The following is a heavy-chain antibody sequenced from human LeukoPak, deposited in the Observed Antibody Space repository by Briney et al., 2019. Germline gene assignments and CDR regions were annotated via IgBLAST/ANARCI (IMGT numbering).Heavy chain of an antibody. V-gene: IGHV3-9*03. Sequence: GGSLRISCAASGFTFDDYSMHWVRQAPRNGMDRVSGISSNSGSIDHADSVKGRFTISRDNAKRSLYLQMNSLRAEDMALYYCAKDLDGGGAIYDSSGFDYWGQGTLVTVSS. D-gene: IGHD3-22*01. CDR2: ISSNSGSI. CDR3: AKDLDGGGAIYDSSGFDY. CDR1: GFTFDDYS. J-gene: IGHJ4*02.